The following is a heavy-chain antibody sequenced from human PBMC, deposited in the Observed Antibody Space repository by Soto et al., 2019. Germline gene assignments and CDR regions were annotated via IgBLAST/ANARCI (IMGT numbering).Heavy chain of an antibody. CDR1: GDSISSSFW. V-gene: IGHV4-4*02. Sequence: PSETLSLTCAVSGDSISSSFWWSWVRQPPGKGLEWIGEIYHTESTAYNPSLKSRVTISVDKSKNQFSLNLDSVTAADTAVYYCARYDFATFDYWGRGILVTVSS. CDR3: ARYDFATFDY. D-gene: IGHD2-21*02. CDR2: IYHTEST. J-gene: IGHJ4*02.